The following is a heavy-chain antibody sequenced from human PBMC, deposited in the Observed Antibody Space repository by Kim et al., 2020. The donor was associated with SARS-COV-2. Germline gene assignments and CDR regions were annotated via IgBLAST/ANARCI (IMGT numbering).Heavy chain of an antibody. V-gene: IGHV3-33*01. Sequence: GGSLRLSCAASGFTFSSYGMHWVRQAPGKGLEWVAVIWYDGSNKYYADSVKGRFTISRDNSKNTLYLQMNSLRAEDTAVYYCAREGYYYDSSGYHQIYGMDVWGQGTTVTVSS. CDR1: GFTFSSYG. D-gene: IGHD3-22*01. CDR3: AREGYYYDSSGYHQIYGMDV. J-gene: IGHJ6*02. CDR2: IWYDGSNK.